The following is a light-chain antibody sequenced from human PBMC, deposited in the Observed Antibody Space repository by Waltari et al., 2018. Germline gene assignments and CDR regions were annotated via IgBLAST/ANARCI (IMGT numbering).Light chain of an antibody. CDR2: GAS. CDR3: QHPGT. Sequence: EIVMTQSPATLSVSPGERATLSCRASQSVSSNLAWYQQKPGQAPRLLIYGASTMATGIPARFSGSGSGREFTLTISSLQSEDFAVYYCQHPGTFGQGTKVEIK. V-gene: IGKV3-15*01. CDR1: QSVSSN. J-gene: IGKJ1*01.